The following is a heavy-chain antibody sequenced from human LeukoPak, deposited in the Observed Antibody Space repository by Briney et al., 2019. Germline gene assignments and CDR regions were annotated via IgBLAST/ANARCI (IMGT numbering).Heavy chain of an antibody. CDR3: ARDSASLGRFDP. Sequence: GGSLRLSCAASGFTFSSYEMNWVRQAPGKGLEWVSYISSSGSTIYYADSVKGRFTISRDNAKNSLYLQMNSLRAEDTAVYYCARDSASLGRFDPWGQGTLVTVSS. V-gene: IGHV3-48*03. CDR2: ISSSGSTI. CDR1: GFTFSSYE. D-gene: IGHD3-10*01. J-gene: IGHJ5*02.